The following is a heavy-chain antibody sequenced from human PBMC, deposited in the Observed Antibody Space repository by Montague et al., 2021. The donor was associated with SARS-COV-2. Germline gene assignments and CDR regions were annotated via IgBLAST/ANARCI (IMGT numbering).Heavy chain of an antibody. CDR3: ARTSASSDY. CDR2: TYYRSKWYN. D-gene: IGHD1-26*01. J-gene: IGHJ4*02. CDR1: GDSVSRNSAA. Sequence: CAISGDSVSRNSAAWNWIMQSPSRGLEWLGRTYYRSKWYNDCAVSVKSRITINPDTSKNQISLQLNSVTPEDTAVYYCARTSASSDYWGQGTLVAVSS. V-gene: IGHV6-1*01.